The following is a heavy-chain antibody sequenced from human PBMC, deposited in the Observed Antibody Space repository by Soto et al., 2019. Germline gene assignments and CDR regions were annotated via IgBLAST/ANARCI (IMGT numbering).Heavy chain of an antibody. Sequence: QVQLQESGPGRVKPSETLSLTCTVSGGSISSYYWSWIRQPPGKGLEWIGYIYYSGSTNYNPSLKSRVTISVDTSKNQFSLKLSSVTAADTAVYYCARQGSYSLRDWGQGTLVTVSS. CDR3: ARQGSYSLRD. V-gene: IGHV4-59*08. D-gene: IGHD1-26*01. CDR1: GGSISSYY. J-gene: IGHJ4*02. CDR2: IYYSGST.